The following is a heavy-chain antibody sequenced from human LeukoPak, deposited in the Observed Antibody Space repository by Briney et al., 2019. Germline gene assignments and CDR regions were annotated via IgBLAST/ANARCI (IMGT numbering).Heavy chain of an antibody. V-gene: IGHV1-46*01. Sequence: ASVKVSCKASGYTFTSYYMHWVRQAPGQGLEWMGITNPSGGSTSYAQKFQGRVTMTRDTSTSTVYMELSSLRSEDTAVYYCAREAAAGRRFDYWGQGTLVTVSS. CDR1: GYTFTSYY. CDR2: TNPSGGST. D-gene: IGHD6-13*01. CDR3: AREAAAGRRFDY. J-gene: IGHJ4*02.